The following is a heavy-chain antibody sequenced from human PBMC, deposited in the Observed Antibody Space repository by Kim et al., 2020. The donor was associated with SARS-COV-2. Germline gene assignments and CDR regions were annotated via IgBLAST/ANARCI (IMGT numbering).Heavy chain of an antibody. D-gene: IGHD6-13*01. Sequence: GGSLRLSCAASGFTFSSYAMHWVRQAPGKGLEWVAVISYDGSNKYYADSVKGRFTISRDNSKNTLYLQMNSLRAEDTAVYYCARSPPLVAAASADLPVNANWYFDLWGRGTLVTVSS. CDR2: ISYDGSNK. CDR1: GFTFSSYA. J-gene: IGHJ2*01. CDR3: ARSPPLVAAASADLPVNANWYFDL. V-gene: IGHV3-30-3*01.